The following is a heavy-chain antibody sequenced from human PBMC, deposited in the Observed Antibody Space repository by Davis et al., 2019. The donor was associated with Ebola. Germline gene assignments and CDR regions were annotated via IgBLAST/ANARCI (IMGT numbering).Heavy chain of an antibody. V-gene: IGHV3-74*01. D-gene: IGHD7-27*01. CDR3: ARDLGMGRRVDAFDI. CDR1: EFTFSSYW. Sequence: GESLKISCAASEFTFSSYWMHWVRQAPGKGLVWVSRINSDGRTTAYADSVKGRFIISRDNAKNTLYLQMNTLRAEDTAVYYCARDLGMGRRVDAFDIWGQGTMVTVSS. CDR2: INSDGRTT. J-gene: IGHJ3*02.